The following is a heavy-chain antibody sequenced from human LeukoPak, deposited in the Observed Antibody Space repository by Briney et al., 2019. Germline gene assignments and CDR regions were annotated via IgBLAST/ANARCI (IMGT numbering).Heavy chain of an antibody. V-gene: IGHV3-23*01. CDR2: ISGGGGST. CDR1: GFTFTSYS. D-gene: IGHD2/OR15-2a*01. CDR3: VSFYETY. J-gene: IGHJ4*02. Sequence: GGSLRLSCAASGFTFTSYSMNWVRQAPGKGLEWVSTISGGGGSTYYADSVKGRFTISKDNAKNTVYLQMNNLRAEDTAVYYCVSFYETYWGRGTLVTVSS.